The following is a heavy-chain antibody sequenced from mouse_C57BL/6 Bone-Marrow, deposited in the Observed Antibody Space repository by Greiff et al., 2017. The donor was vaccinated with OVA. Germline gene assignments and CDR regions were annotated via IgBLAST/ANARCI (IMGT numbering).Heavy chain of an antibody. V-gene: IGHV1-62-2*01. CDR1: GYTFTECT. J-gene: IGHJ3*01. CDR3: ARHEERRPWFAY. Sequence: QVQLQQSGAELVKPGASVKLSCKASGYTFTECTIHWVKQRSGQGLEWIGWFYPGSGSIKYNEKFKDKATLTADKSSSTVYMALSRLTSEDSAVYLCARHEERRPWFAYWGQGTLVTVSA. CDR2: FYPGSGSI.